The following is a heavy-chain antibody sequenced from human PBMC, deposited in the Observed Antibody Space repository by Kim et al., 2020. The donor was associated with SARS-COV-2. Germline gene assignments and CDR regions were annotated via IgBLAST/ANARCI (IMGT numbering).Heavy chain of an antibody. V-gene: IGHV3-30-3*01. Sequence: GGSLRLSCAASGFTFSSYAMHWVRQAPGKGLEWVAVISYDGSNKYYADSVKGRFIISRDNSKNTLYLQVNSLRAEDTAVYYCVRGWWELHYYSYGMDVWG. CDR2: ISYDGSNK. J-gene: IGHJ6*01. CDR3: VRGWWELHYYSYGMDV. CDR1: GFTFSSYA. D-gene: IGHD1-26*01.